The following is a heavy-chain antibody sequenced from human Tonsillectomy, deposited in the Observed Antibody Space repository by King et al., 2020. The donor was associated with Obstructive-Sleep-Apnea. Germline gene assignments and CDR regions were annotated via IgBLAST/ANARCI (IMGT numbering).Heavy chain of an antibody. D-gene: IGHD3-22*01. CDR1: GFTFSSYA. V-gene: IGHV3-30*04. CDR3: AREKGYDSSGYLGAFDI. J-gene: IGHJ3*02. Sequence: VQLVESGGGVVQPGRALRLSCAASGFTFSSYAMYWVRQAPGKGLEWVAVITYDVSNKYYAESVKGRFTISRDNSKKMLYLQLNSLRAEDTAVYYCAREKGYDSSGYLGAFDIWGQGTMVTVSS. CDR2: ITYDVSNK.